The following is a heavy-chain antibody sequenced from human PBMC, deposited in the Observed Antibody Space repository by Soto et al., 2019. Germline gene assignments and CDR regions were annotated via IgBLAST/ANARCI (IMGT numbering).Heavy chain of an antibody. V-gene: IGHV3-74*01. J-gene: IGHJ4*02. Sequence: GGSLRLSCSASGFTFSMYWMHWVRHVTGKGPEWVSRINDDGISTNYADSVKGRFTISRDNAKNTLYLQMNALRVEDTAVYYCTRGPRYTSTGTGSFWGQGTLVTVSS. CDR1: GFTFSMYW. CDR3: TRGPRYTSTGTGSF. CDR2: INDDGIST. D-gene: IGHD1-1*01.